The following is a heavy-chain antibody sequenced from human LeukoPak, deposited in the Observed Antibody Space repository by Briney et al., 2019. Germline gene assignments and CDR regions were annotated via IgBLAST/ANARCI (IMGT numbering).Heavy chain of an antibody. D-gene: IGHD1-26*01. CDR3: ARAGHYGSSIDY. CDR1: GGSISSYY. J-gene: IGHJ4*02. V-gene: IGHV4-4*07. Sequence: SETLSLTCTVSGGSISSYYGSWIRQPAGKGLEWIGRIYTSGSTNYNPSLKSRVTMLVDTSKNQFSLKLSSVTAADTAVYYCARAGHYGSSIDYWGQGTLVTVSS. CDR2: IYTSGST.